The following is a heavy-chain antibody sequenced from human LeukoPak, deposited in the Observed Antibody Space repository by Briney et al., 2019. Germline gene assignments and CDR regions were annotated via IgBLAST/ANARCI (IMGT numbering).Heavy chain of an antibody. CDR1: GFTFSGYG. D-gene: IGHD5/OR15-5a*01. Sequence: GGSLRLSCAASGFTFSGYGMHWVRQAPGKGLEWVAFIQYDGSNKYYADSVKGRFTISRDNSKNTLYLQMNSLRTEDTAVYYCAKFPPVSITLSTTDYWGQGTLATVSS. CDR3: AKFPPVSITLSTTDY. CDR2: IQYDGSNK. J-gene: IGHJ4*02. V-gene: IGHV3-30*02.